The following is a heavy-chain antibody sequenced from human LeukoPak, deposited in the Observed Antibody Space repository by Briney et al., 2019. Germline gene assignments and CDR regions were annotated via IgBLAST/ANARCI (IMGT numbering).Heavy chain of an antibody. CDR2: IYYSGST. D-gene: IGHD6-19*01. CDR1: GGSISSSSYY. J-gene: IGHJ4*02. Sequence: PSETLSLTCTVSGGSISSSSYYWGWIRQPPGKGLEWIGSIYYSGSTYYNPSLKSRVTISVDTSKNQFSLKLSSVTAADTAVYYCARDRISYLAVAGTLGFDYWGQGTLVTVSS. V-gene: IGHV4-39*07. CDR3: ARDRISYLAVAGTLGFDY.